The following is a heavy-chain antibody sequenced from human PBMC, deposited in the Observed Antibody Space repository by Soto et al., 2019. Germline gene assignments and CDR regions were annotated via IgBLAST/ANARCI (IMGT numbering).Heavy chain of an antibody. V-gene: IGHV1-3*01. Sequence: QVQLVQSGAEVKKPGASVKVSCKASGYTFTSYAMHWVRQAPGQRLEWMGWINAGNGNTKYSQKFQGRVTITRDTPASTAYMELSSLRSEDTAVYYCARKLYSNYGYYYYGMDVWGQGTTVTVSS. CDR1: GYTFTSYA. J-gene: IGHJ6*02. CDR3: ARKLYSNYGYYYYGMDV. D-gene: IGHD4-4*01. CDR2: INAGNGNT.